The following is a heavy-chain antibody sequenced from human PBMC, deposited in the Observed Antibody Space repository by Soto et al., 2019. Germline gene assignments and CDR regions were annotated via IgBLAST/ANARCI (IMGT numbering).Heavy chain of an antibody. D-gene: IGHD2-2*01. CDR1: GGSFSGYY. V-gene: IGHV4-34*01. CDR2: INHSGST. CDR3: ARGLRLVVPAAIPGYYYYYGMDV. Sequence: SETLSLTCAVYGGSFSGYYWSWIRQPPGKGLEWIGEINHSGSTNYNPSLKSRVTISVDTSKNQFSLKLSSVTAADTAVYYCARGLRLVVPAAIPGYYYYYGMDVWGQGTTVTVS. J-gene: IGHJ6*02.